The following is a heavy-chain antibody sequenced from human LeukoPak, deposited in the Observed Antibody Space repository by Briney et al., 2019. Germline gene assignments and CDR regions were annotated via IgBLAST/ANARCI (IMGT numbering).Heavy chain of an antibody. J-gene: IGHJ3*01. D-gene: IGHD4-17*01. V-gene: IGHV3-23*01. CDR2: IGGSGVDK. CDR3: GRDPNGNYMGACDF. CDR1: GFTFSNYA. Sequence: GGSLRLSCTASGFTFSNYALTWVRQARWKGLEWVSSIGGSGVDKHYADSVRGRFTISRDNSRNTLYLTMDSLRAEDTAVYFCGRDPNGNYMGACDFWGEGTMVTVSS.